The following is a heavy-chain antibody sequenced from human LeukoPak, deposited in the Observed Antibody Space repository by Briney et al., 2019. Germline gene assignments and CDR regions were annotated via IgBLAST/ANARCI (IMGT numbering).Heavy chain of an antibody. Sequence: GGSLRLSCAASGFTFNNYEMNWGRQAPGRGLEWLSYISTRGSLIQYADSVKGRFTISRDDAKNSLYLQMHSLRAEDTGVYHCVRDASETRMGWVYFDYWGQGTLVTVSS. V-gene: IGHV3-48*03. CDR2: ISTRGSLI. CDR3: VRDASETRMGWVYFDY. CDR1: GFTFNNYE. J-gene: IGHJ4*02. D-gene: IGHD6-19*01.